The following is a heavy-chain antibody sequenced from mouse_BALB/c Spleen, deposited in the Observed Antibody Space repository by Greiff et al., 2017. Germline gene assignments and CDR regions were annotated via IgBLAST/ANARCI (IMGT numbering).Heavy chain of an antibody. V-gene: IGHV5-6-5*01. CDR2: ISSGGST. J-gene: IGHJ2*01. D-gene: IGHD2-4*01. CDR1: GFTFSSYA. CDR3: AREGYDYDFDY. Sequence: EVQLQESGGGLVKPGGSLKLSCAASGFTFSSYAMSWVRQTPEKRLEWVASISSGGSTYYPDSVKGRFTISRDNARNILYLQMSSLRSEDTAMYYCAREGYDYDFDYWGQGTTLTVSS.